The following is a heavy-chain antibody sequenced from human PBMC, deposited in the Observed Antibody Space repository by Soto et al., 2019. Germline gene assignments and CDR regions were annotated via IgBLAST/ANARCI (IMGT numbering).Heavy chain of an antibody. J-gene: IGHJ3*01. V-gene: IGHV3-23*01. D-gene: IGHD2-21*01. CDR3: LRPGRGWYSRGSLDF. Sequence: GGSLRLSCAVSGFTFSNYAMNWVRQAPGKGLEWVSVISGSGGGAYYADSVQGRFTISRDNSKNTLYLQMNSLRAEDTAIYYSLRPGRGWYSRGSLDFWGRGTMVTVSS. CDR2: ISGSGGGA. CDR1: GFTFSNYA.